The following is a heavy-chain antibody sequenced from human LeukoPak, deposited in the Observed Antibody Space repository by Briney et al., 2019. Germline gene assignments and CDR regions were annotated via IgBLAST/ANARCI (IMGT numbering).Heavy chain of an antibody. CDR3: AKINFGNRTLSFDY. V-gene: IGHV3-30*02. D-gene: IGHD3-3*01. CDR1: GFSINTYD. CDR2: IQHDGTNK. Sequence: GGSLRLSCAASGFSINTYDMHWVRQAPGKGLEWVAFIQHDGTNKHYADSVKGRLTISRDNTRNTVYLQMNSLRAEDTARYYCAKINFGNRTLSFDYWGQGTLVTVSS. J-gene: IGHJ4*02.